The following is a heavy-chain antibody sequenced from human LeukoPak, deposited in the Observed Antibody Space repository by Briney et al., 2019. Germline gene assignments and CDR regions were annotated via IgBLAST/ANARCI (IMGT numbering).Heavy chain of an antibody. CDR1: GYTFTGHY. V-gene: IGHV1-8*03. Sequence: ASVTVSCKTSGYTFTGHYMHWVRQAPGQGLEWMGWMNPNSGNTGYAQKFQGRVTITRNTSISTAYMELSRLRSDDTAVYYCARATNYGGNFGWWGQGTLVTVSS. D-gene: IGHD4-23*01. J-gene: IGHJ4*02. CDR3: ARATNYGGNFGW. CDR2: MNPNSGNT.